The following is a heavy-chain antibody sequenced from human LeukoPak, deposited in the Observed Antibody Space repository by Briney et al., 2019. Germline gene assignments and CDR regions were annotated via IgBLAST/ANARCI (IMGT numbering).Heavy chain of an antibody. V-gene: IGHV5-51*01. J-gene: IGHJ4*02. CDR1: GYSFTNYW. Sequence: GESLKISCKGSGYSFTNYWIGWVRQMPGKGLKGMGIIYPGGSDARYSPSFQGQVTISADKSISTAYLQRSSLKAADTAMYYCARRRDLYSGSYYPFDYWGQGTLVTVSS. D-gene: IGHD1-26*01. CDR3: ARRRDLYSGSYYPFDY. CDR2: IYPGGSDA.